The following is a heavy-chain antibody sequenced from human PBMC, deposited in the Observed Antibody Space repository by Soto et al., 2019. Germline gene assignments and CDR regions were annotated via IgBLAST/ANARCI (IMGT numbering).Heavy chain of an antibody. CDR2: INAGNGNT. CDR3: ARGSGSSITSWFDP. CDR1: GYTFTSYA. V-gene: IGHV1-3*01. D-gene: IGHD1-26*01. J-gene: IGHJ5*02. Sequence: QVQLVQSGAEVKKPGASVKVSCKASGYTFTSYAMHWVRQAPGQRLEWMGWINAGNGNTKYSQKFQGRVTITRDTSASADYMERSSLRSEDTAVYYCARGSGSSITSWFDPWGQGTLVTVSS.